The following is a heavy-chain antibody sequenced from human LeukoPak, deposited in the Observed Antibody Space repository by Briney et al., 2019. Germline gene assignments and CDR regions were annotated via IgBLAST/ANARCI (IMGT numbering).Heavy chain of an antibody. CDR2: ISSSGSTI. D-gene: IGHD1-1*01. CDR1: GFTFSDYY. J-gene: IGHJ3*02. Sequence: GGSLRLSCAASGFTFSDYYMSWIRQAPGKGLEWVSYISSSGSTIYYADSVKGRFTISRDNAKNSLYLQTNSLRAEDTAVYYCARGQLEPGNVDAFDIWGQGTMVTVSS. CDR3: ARGQLEPGNVDAFDI. V-gene: IGHV3-11*01.